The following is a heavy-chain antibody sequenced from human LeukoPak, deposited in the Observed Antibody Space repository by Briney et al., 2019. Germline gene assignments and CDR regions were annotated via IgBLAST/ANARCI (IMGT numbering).Heavy chain of an antibody. V-gene: IGHV3-23*01. CDR3: AKDQIGGSYYDILTGYYKTYYYYGMDV. CDR1: GFTFSSYA. J-gene: IGHJ6*04. CDR2: ISGSGGST. Sequence: PTGGSLRLSCAASGFTFSSYAMSWVRQAPGKGLEWVSAISGSGGSTYYADSVKGRFTISRDNSKNTLYLQMNGLRAEDTAVYYCAKDQIGGSYYDILTGYYKTYYYYGMDVRGKGTTVTVSS. D-gene: IGHD3-9*01.